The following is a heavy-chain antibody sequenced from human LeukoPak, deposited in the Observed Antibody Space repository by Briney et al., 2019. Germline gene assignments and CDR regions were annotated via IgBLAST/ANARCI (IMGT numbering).Heavy chain of an antibody. CDR2: IYSGGST. Sequence: GGSLGLSCAASGFTVSSNYMSWVRQAPGKGLEWVSVIYSGGSTYYADSVKGRFTISRDNSKNTLYLQMNSLRAEDTAVYYCASRHIAAAGTLFPEDYWGQGTLVTVSS. J-gene: IGHJ4*02. V-gene: IGHV3-66*01. D-gene: IGHD6-13*01. CDR3: ASRHIAAAGTLFPEDY. CDR1: GFTVSSNY.